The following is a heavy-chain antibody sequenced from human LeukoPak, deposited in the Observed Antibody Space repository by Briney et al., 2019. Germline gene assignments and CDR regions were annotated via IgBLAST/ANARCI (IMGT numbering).Heavy chain of an antibody. Sequence: SETLSLTCTVSGGSISSSSYYWGWIRQPPGKGLEWIGSIYYSGSTYYNPSLKSRVTISVDTSKNQFSLKLSSVTAADTAVYYCATKTGYSTFDYWGQGTLVTVSS. V-gene: IGHV4-39*01. CDR3: ATKTGYSTFDY. J-gene: IGHJ4*02. D-gene: IGHD6-13*01. CDR2: IYYSGST. CDR1: GGSISSSSYY.